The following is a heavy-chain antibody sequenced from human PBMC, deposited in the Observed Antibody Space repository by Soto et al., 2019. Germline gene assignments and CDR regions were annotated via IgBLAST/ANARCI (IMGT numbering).Heavy chain of an antibody. CDR3: ARPANIAGRAGDHYYYYGMDV. D-gene: IGHD1-26*01. V-gene: IGHV1-69*06. CDR2: IVPVFGSV. Sequence: QVQLVQSGAEVKKPGSSVKVSCKTSEGSFSNYAISWVRQAPGQGLEWRGGIVPVFGSVKYAQNFHGRVTLTADTVTTTAYMELSSRRSDDTAGYYCARPANIAGRAGDHYYYYGMDVWGQGTTVTVAS. J-gene: IGHJ6*02. CDR1: EGSFSNYA.